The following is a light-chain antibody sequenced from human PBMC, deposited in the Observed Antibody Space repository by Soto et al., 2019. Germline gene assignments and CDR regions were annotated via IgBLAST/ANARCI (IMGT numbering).Light chain of an antibody. V-gene: IGKV1-5*03. CDR1: QSISSW. J-gene: IGKJ1*01. CDR3: QHYNSYSEA. Sequence: DIQMTQSPSTLSAFVGDRVPITCRASQSISSWLAWYQQKPGKAPKLLIYKASSLESGVPSRFSGSGSGTEFTLTISSLQPDDFATYYCQHYNSYSEAFGQGTKVDIK. CDR2: KAS.